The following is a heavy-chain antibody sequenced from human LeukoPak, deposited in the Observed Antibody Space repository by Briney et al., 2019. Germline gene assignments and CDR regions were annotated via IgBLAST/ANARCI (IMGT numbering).Heavy chain of an antibody. D-gene: IGHD3-3*01. V-gene: IGHV4-30-2*01. J-gene: IGHJ3*02. CDR3: ARLRVVLRAFDI. CDR2: IYHSGST. Sequence: SETLSLTCAVSGGSISSGGYSWSWIRQPPGKGLEWIGYIYHSGSTYYNPSLKSRVTISVDRSKNQFSLKLSSVTAADTAVYYCARLRVVLRAFDIWGQGTMATVSS. CDR1: GGSISSGGYS.